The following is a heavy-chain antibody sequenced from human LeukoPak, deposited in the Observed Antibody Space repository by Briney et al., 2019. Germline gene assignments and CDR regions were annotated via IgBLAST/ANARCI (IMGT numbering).Heavy chain of an antibody. CDR1: RYTLTELS. CDR3: ATVGWELRHWYFDL. Sequence: ASVKVSCKVSRYTLTELSMHWVRQAPGKGLEWMGGFDPEDGETIYAQKFQGRVTMTEDTSTDTAYMELSSLRSEDTAVYYCATVGWELRHWYFDLWGRGTLVTVSS. J-gene: IGHJ2*01. D-gene: IGHD1-26*01. CDR2: FDPEDGET. V-gene: IGHV1-24*01.